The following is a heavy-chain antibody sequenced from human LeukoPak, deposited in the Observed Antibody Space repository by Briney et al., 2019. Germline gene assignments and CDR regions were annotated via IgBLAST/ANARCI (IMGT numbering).Heavy chain of an antibody. D-gene: IGHD2-2*01. CDR2: ISYDGSNK. V-gene: IGHV3-30-3*01. CDR1: GFIFTDYY. Sequence: TGGSLRLSCAASGFIFTDYYMSWVRQAPGKGLEWVAVISYDGSNKYYADSVKGRFTISRDNSKNTLYLQMNSLRAEDTAVYYCARDQYQLLNYWGQGTLVTVSS. J-gene: IGHJ4*02. CDR3: ARDQYQLLNY.